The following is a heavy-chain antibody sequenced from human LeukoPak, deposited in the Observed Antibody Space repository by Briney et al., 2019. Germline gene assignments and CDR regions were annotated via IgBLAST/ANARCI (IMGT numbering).Heavy chain of an antibody. D-gene: IGHD3-22*01. J-gene: IGHJ4*02. Sequence: SETLSLTCTVSGGSISSGGYYWSWIRQHPGTGLEWIGYIYYSGSTYYNPSLKSRVTISVDTSKNQFSLKLSSVTAADTAVYYCAREAYYYDSSGYYDYWGQGTLVTVSS. CDR3: AREAYYYDSSGYYDY. CDR1: GGSISSGGYY. V-gene: IGHV4-31*03. CDR2: IYYSGST.